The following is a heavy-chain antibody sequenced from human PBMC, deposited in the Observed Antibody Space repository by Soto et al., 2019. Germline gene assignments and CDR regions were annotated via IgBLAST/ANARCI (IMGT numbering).Heavy chain of an antibody. D-gene: IGHD2-21*02. V-gene: IGHV4-4*07. J-gene: IGHJ4*02. Sequence: LSLTCTVSGGSISSYYCSWIRRPSWKGLEWVGRIYTSGSTNYNPSLKSRVTMSVDTSKNQFSLKLSSVTAADTAVYYCARDRAYCGGDCYSLDYWGQGTLVTVSS. CDR2: IYTSGST. CDR1: GGSISSYY. CDR3: ARDRAYCGGDCYSLDY.